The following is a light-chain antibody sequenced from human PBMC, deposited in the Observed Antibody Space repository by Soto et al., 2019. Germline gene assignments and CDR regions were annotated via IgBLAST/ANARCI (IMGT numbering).Light chain of an antibody. CDR3: QQYGSSPPT. CDR2: GAS. CDR1: QSISRY. Sequence: EIVLTQSPGTLSLSPVERTTLSCRASQSISRYLAWYQQKPGQGPRLLIYGASSRATGTPDRFSGSGSGTDFTLTINRLEPEDFALYYCQQYGSSPPTFGQGTKVDIK. V-gene: IGKV3-20*01. J-gene: IGKJ1*01.